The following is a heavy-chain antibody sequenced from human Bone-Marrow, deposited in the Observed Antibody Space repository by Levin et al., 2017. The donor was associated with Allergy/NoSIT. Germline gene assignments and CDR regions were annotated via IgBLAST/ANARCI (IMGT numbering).Heavy chain of an antibody. J-gene: IGHJ4*02. CDR2: IMPIFVTP. Sequence: PMASVKVSCKASGGTFSSDAISWVRQAPGRGLEWMGGIMPIFVTPNYAQKFQYRVTITADESTTTAYMELSSLRVEDTAIYYCARSNCGGDCYSPFDSWGQGTLVTVSS. V-gene: IGHV1-69*13. D-gene: IGHD2-21*02. CDR3: ARSNCGGDCYSPFDS. CDR1: GGTFSSDA.